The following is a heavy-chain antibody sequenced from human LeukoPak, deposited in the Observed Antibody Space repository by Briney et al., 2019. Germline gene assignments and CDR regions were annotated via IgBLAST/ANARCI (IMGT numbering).Heavy chain of an antibody. V-gene: IGHV3-23*01. J-gene: IGHJ6*02. CDR2: ISGSGGST. Sequence: RGSLRLSCAASGFTFSNYAMSWVRRAPGKGLEWVTAISGSGGSTYYADSVKGRFTISRDNSKNTLYLQMNSLRAEDTAVYYCAKSSGWYYYYAMDVWGQGTTVTVSS. CDR1: GFTFSNYA. D-gene: IGHD6-19*01. CDR3: AKSSGWYYYYAMDV.